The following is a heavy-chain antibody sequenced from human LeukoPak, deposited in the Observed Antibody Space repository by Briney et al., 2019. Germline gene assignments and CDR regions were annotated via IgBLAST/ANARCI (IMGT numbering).Heavy chain of an antibody. V-gene: IGHV3-23*01. J-gene: IGHJ4*02. CDR3: AKKGCSTSGCPASFDY. CDR1: GFTFSTYA. Sequence: PGGSLRLSCAASGFTFSTYAMNWVRQAPGKGLEWVSRIRGTDGKTFYADSVKDRFTISRDNSKNTLYLQMNNLRAEDTALYYCAKKGCSTSGCPASFDYWGQGTLVTVSS. CDR2: IRGTDGKT. D-gene: IGHD2-2*01.